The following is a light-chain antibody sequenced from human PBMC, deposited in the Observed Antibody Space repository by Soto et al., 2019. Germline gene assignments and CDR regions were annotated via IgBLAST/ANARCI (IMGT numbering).Light chain of an antibody. CDR2: DNN. CDR1: NSNIGNNY. V-gene: IGLV1-51*01. CDR3: GTWDSSLSAGV. Sequence: QSVLTRPPSVSATPGQTVTISGSGSNSNIGNNYVSWYQELPGTAPKLLIYDNNKRPSEIPDRFSGSKSGPSATLGITGLQTGDEADYYCGTWDSSLSAGVFGTGTKVTVL. J-gene: IGLJ1*01.